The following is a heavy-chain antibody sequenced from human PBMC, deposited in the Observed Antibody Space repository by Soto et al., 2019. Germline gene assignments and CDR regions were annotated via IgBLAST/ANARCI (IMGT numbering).Heavy chain of an antibody. D-gene: IGHD3-10*01. CDR2: IYYSGSA. CDR1: VDSGTSVSDY. V-gene: IGHV4-61*01. Sequence: TSETLSLSCTVSVDSGTSVSDYWSWILQPPGKGLEWIGYIYYSGSADYNPSLGSRVTISIDTSKNQFSLKLTSVTAADTAVYYCARGVGFGYYYYHMDLWGQGTTVTVSS. J-gene: IGHJ6*02. CDR3: ARGVGFGYYYYHMDL.